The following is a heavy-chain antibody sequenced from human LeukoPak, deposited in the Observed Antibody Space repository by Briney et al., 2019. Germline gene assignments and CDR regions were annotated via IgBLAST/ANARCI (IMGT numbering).Heavy chain of an antibody. V-gene: IGHV3-21*01. D-gene: IGHD6-13*01. CDR2: ISSSSSYI. Sequence: GGSLRLSCAASGFTFSSYSMNWVRQAPGKGLEWVSSISSSSSYIYYADSVKGRFTISRDNAKNSLYLQMNSLRAEDTAVYYCARDDLSIAAAGTAPGDWFDPWGQGTLVTVSS. CDR1: GFTFSSYS. J-gene: IGHJ5*02. CDR3: ARDDLSIAAAGTAPGDWFDP.